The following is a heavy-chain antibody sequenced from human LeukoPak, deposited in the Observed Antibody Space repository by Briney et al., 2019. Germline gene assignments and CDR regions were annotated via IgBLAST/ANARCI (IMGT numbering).Heavy chain of an antibody. J-gene: IGHJ3*02. CDR2: ISSSSSTI. V-gene: IGHV3-11*04. CDR3: ARATGRHDAFDI. Sequence: PSETLSLTCTVSGGSISSSHYYWGWIRQPPGKGLEWVSYISSSSSTIYYADSVKGRFTISRDNAKNSLYLQMNSLRAEDTAVYYRARATGRHDAFDIWGQGTMVTVSS. CDR1: GGSISSSHYY. D-gene: IGHD6-25*01.